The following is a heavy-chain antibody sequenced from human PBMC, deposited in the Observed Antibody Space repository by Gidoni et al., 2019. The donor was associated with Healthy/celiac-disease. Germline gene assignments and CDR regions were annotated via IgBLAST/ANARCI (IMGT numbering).Heavy chain of an antibody. J-gene: IGHJ4*02. CDR1: GFIFRRYG. D-gene: IGHD4-17*01. CDR2: IWYDGNNK. CDR3: ARGAPTAPRINYLDF. Sequence: VQLVESGRGVVQPGGSLRLSCAASGFIFRRYGMHWVRQAPGKGLEWVAVIWYDGNNKYYADSVKGRFTISRDNSKNTLYLQMNSLRAEDTAVYYCARGAPTAPRINYLDFWGQGTMVTVSS. V-gene: IGHV3-33*01.